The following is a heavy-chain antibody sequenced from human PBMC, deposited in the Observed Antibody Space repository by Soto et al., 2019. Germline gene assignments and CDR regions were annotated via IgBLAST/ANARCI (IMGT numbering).Heavy chain of an antibody. CDR2: IIPIFGTA. CDR1: GGTFSSYA. V-gene: IGHV1-69*01. CDR3: ARDPYYYDSSGYPDWYFDL. J-gene: IGHJ2*01. Sequence: QVQLVQSGAEVKKPGSSVKVSCKASGGTFSSYAISWVRQAPGQGLEWMGGIIPIFGTANYAQKFQGRVTSTADESTSTAYMELSSLRSEDTAVYYCARDPYYYDSSGYPDWYFDLWGRGTLVTVSS. D-gene: IGHD3-22*01.